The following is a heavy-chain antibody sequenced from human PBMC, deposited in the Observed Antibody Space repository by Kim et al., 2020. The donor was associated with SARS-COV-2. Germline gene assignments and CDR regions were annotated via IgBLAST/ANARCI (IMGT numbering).Heavy chain of an antibody. J-gene: IGHJ6*02. CDR2: FDPEDGET. Sequence: ASVKVSCKVSGYTLTELSMHWVRQAPGKGLEWMGGFDPEDGETIYAQKFQGRVTMTEDTSTDTAYMELSSLRSEDTAVYYCATDLNTLRYFDWLFRSKGYYYYGMDVWGQGTTVTVSS. CDR1: GYTLTELS. V-gene: IGHV1-24*01. D-gene: IGHD3-9*01. CDR3: ATDLNTLRYFDWLFRSKGYYYYGMDV.